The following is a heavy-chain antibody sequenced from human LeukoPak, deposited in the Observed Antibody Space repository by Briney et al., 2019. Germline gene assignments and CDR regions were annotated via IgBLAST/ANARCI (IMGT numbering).Heavy chain of an antibody. Sequence: GESLKISCKGSGYSFTRYWIGWVRQMPGKGLEWMGITYPGDSDSRYSPSFQGQVIISVDKSISTAYLQWSSLKASDTAMYYCARQDAGTYGYFAYWGQGTLVTVSS. CDR1: GYSFTRYW. CDR2: TYPGDSDS. J-gene: IGHJ4*02. D-gene: IGHD3-10*01. CDR3: ARQDAGTYGYFAY. V-gene: IGHV5-51*01.